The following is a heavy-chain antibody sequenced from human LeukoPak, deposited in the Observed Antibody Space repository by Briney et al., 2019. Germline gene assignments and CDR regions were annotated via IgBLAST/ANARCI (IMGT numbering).Heavy chain of an antibody. CDR2: VSGSGSST. V-gene: IGHV3-23*01. Sequence: GGSLRLSCAASGFTFSSYAVSWVRQAPRKGLEWVSVVSGSGSSTDYADSVKGRFTISRDNSKNTLYLQMSSLSAEDTAVYYCAKMNVLTGYYTPNFDFWGQGTLVTVSS. D-gene: IGHD3-9*01. CDR1: GFTFSSYA. CDR3: AKMNVLTGYYTPNFDF. J-gene: IGHJ4*02.